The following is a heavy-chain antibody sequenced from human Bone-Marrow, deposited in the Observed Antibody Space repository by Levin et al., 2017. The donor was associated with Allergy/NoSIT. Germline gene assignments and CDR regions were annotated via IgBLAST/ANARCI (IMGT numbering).Heavy chain of an antibody. CDR2: IYVDGSSR. CDR1: GFSFSDYW. V-gene: IGHV3-74*01. Sequence: GGSLRLSCAASGFSFSDYWMHWVRQAPGKGLVWVSRIYVDGSSRTYADSVKGRFTISRDNAKNILYLQMNSLRAEDTAVYYCTRAKGISIDDAFDIWGQGTMVTVSS. D-gene: IGHD2/OR15-2a*01. J-gene: IGHJ3*02. CDR3: TRAKGISIDDAFDI.